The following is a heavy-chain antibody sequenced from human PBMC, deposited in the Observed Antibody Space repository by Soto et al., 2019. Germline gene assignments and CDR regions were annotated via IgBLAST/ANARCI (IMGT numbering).Heavy chain of an antibody. J-gene: IGHJ4*02. CDR1: GYTFTSYW. V-gene: IGHV5-51*01. CDR3: ARHSVPGSSAYGIDY. CDR2: IYPEDSDT. Sequence: PGEALKISCQASGYTFTSYWIAWGRQVPRKGLGWVGIIYPEDSDTRYSPSFQGQVSISVGKSISTAYIQWSSVKSSDNAVYYCARHSVPGSSAYGIDYWGQGTLVTVSS. D-gene: IGHD6-6*01.